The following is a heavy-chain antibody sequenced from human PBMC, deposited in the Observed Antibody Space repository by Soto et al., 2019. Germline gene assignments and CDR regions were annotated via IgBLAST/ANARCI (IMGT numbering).Heavy chain of an antibody. V-gene: IGHV3-13*01. CDR1: GFTFSSYD. D-gene: IGHD6-13*01. J-gene: IGHJ6*03. CDR3: ARGWLATGGSLSYMDV. CDR2: IGTAGDT. Sequence: PGGSLRLSCAASGFTFSSYDMHWVRQATGKGLEWVSAIGTAGDTYYPGSVKGRFTISRENAKNSLYLQMNSLRAGDTAPYYCARGWLATGGSLSYMDVWGKGTTVTVSS.